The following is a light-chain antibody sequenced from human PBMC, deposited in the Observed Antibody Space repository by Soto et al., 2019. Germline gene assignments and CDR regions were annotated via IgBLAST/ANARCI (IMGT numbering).Light chain of an antibody. V-gene: IGKV3-15*01. CDR1: QSVSSN. CDR2: GAS. Sequence: EIVMTQSPATLSVSPGDRATLSCRASQSVSSNLAWYQQKPGQAPRLLIYGASTRATGIPARFTGSGSGTEFTLTISSLQSEDFSVYYCQQYNNSPPYTFGQGTKLEIK. J-gene: IGKJ2*01. CDR3: QQYNNSPPYT.